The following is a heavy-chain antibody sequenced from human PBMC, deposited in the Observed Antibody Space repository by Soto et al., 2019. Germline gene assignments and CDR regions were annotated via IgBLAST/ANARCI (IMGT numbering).Heavy chain of an antibody. Sequence: EVQLVESGGDLVQPGGSLRLSCTASGFTFSMYWMHWVRQVPGKGLEWVSRISDDGSRADYADSVKGRFTISRDNAKNTLYLEMHVLRADDTAVYYCTRGPRPSSVGTGAFWGQGTPVTVSS. CDR1: GFTFSMYW. V-gene: IGHV3-74*01. CDR2: ISDDGSRA. D-gene: IGHD3-10*01. CDR3: TRGPRPSSVGTGAF. J-gene: IGHJ4*02.